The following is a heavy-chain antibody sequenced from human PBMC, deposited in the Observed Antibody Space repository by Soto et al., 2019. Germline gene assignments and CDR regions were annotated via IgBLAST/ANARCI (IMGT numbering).Heavy chain of an antibody. CDR2: IYYSGST. V-gene: IGHV4-59*12. J-gene: IGHJ6*03. CDR1: GGSISSYY. D-gene: IGHD2-2*03. CDR3: ARRGYCSSTSCYGDYYYMDV. Sequence: SETLSLTCTVSGGSISSYYWSWIRQPPGKGLEWIGYIYYSGSTNYNPSLKSRVTISVDKSKNKLYLKLSSVTAADTAVYYCARRGYCSSTSCYGDYYYMDVWGKGTTVTVSS.